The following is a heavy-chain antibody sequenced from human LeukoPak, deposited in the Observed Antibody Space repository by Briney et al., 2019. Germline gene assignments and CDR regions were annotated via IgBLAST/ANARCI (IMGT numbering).Heavy chain of an antibody. V-gene: IGHV4-39*07. J-gene: IGHJ4*02. CDR2: IYYSGSS. Sequence: SETLSLTCTVSGGSISSSSYYWGWIRQPPGKGLEWIGSIYYSGSSYYNPSLRSRVTISVDTSKNHFSLKLSSVTAADTAVYYCARNRDGYNSFDYWGQGTLITVSS. CDR1: GGSISSSSYY. D-gene: IGHD5-24*01. CDR3: ARNRDGYNSFDY.